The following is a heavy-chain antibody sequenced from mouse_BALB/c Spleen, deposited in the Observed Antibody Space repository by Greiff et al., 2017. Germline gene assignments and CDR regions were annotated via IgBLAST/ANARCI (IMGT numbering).Heavy chain of an antibody. Sequence: EVMLVESGGGLVQPGGSLKLSCAASGFTFSSYGMSWVRQTPDKRLELVATINSNGGSTYYPDSVKGRFTISRDNAKNTLYLQMSSLKSEDTAMYYCARDPPYYYAMDYWGQGTSATVSS. CDR1: GFTFSSYG. V-gene: IGHV5-6-3*01. J-gene: IGHJ4*01. CDR2: INSNGGST. CDR3: ARDPPYYYAMDY.